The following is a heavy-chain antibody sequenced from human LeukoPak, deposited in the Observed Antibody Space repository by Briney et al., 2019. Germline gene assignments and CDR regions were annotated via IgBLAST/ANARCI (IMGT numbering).Heavy chain of an antibody. CDR1: GGPISSYY. CDR2: IYYSGST. J-gene: IGHJ5*02. D-gene: IGHD6-13*01. V-gene: IGHV4-59*01. CDR3: ARGRSSSWTNWFDP. Sequence: SETLSLTCTVSGGPISSYYWSWIRQPPGKGLEWIGYIYYSGSTNYNPSLKSRVTISVDTSKNQFSLKLSSVTAADTAVYYCARGRSSSWTNWFDPWGQGTLVTVSS.